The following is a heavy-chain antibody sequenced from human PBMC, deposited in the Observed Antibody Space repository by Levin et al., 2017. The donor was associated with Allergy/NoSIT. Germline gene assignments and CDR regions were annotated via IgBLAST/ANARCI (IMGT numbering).Heavy chain of an antibody. D-gene: IGHD1-1*01. CDR3: ARAHKEVAERWAFDI. Sequence: ASVKVSCKASLYTFTTYGITWVRQAPGHGLEWMGWVSTYNGNTNYAQKLQGRVTMTTDTPTSTAYMELRSLRSDDTAVYYCARAHKEVAERWAFDIWGQGTMITVSS. CDR2: VSTYNGNT. J-gene: IGHJ3*02. V-gene: IGHV1-18*01. CDR1: LYTFTTYG.